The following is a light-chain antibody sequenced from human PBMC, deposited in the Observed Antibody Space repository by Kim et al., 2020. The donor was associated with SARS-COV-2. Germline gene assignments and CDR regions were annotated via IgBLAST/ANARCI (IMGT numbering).Light chain of an antibody. J-gene: IGKJ1*01. CDR1: QSVSSSY. CDR3: QQYGSSPPT. Sequence: FPGERATLPCRASQSVSSSYLAWYQQKPGQAPRLLIYGASSRATGIPDRFSGSGSGTDFTLTISRLEPEDFAVYYCQQYGSSPPTFGQGTKVDIK. V-gene: IGKV3-20*01. CDR2: GAS.